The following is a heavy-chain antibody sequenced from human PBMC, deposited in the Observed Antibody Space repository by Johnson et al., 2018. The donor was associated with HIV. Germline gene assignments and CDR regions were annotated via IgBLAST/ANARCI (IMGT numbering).Heavy chain of an antibody. J-gene: IGHJ3*02. CDR1: GFTFSSYA. CDR2: IKSKTDGATT. V-gene: IGHV3-15*01. CDR3: TTDSGWVPLEAFDI. Sequence: VQLVESGGGVVQPGRSLRLSCAASGFTFSSYAMHWVRQAPGKGLEWIGRIKSKTDGATTDYAAPVKGRFTISRDDSKNTLFLQMNSLKTDDTAVYYCTTDSGWVPLEAFDIWGQGTMVTVSS. D-gene: IGHD6-19*01.